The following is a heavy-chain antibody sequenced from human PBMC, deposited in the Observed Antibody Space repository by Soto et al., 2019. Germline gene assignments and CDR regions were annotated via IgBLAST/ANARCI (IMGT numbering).Heavy chain of an antibody. J-gene: IGHJ4*02. CDR2: IYSGGST. Sequence: GGSLRLSCAASGFTVSSNYMTWVRQAPGKGLEWVSVIYSGGSTNYADSVKGRFTISRDDSKNTLFLQMNSLRAEDTAVYYCATAKLLLPWLFDYWGQGTLVTVS. D-gene: IGHD2-15*01. V-gene: IGHV3-66*01. CDR1: GFTVSSNY. CDR3: ATAKLLLPWLFDY.